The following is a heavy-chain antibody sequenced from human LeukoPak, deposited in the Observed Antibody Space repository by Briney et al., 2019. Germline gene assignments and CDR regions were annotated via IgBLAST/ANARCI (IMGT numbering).Heavy chain of an antibody. D-gene: IGHD6-13*01. CDR3: ARDRGIAAAGIDY. CDR2: ISSSTTTI. Sequence: PGGSLRLSCAASGFTFSSYNMNWVRQAPGKGLEWVSHISSSTTTIYYADSVKGRFTISRDNAKNSLYLQMNSLRAEDTAVYYCARDRGIAAAGIDYWGQGTLVTVSS. V-gene: IGHV3-48*04. CDR1: GFTFSSYN. J-gene: IGHJ4*02.